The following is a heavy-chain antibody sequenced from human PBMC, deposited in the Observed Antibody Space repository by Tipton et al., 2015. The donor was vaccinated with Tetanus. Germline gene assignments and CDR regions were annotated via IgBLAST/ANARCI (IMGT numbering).Heavy chain of an antibody. CDR3: ARVQEQRIYYYGMDV. CDR1: GYNFVNFG. Sequence: QSGAEVKEPGASVKVSCKASGYNFVNFGISWVRQAPGQGLEWMGWISAYNGKTKYAQRLQGRVTMTTDRSASTAYRDLRRLRSDDTAVYYCARVQEQRIYYYGMDVWGQGTTVTVSS. J-gene: IGHJ6*02. CDR2: ISAYNGKT. D-gene: IGHD6-25*01. V-gene: IGHV1-18*01.